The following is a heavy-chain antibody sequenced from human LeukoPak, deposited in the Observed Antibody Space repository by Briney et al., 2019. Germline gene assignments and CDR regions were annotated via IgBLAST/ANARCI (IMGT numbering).Heavy chain of an antibody. CDR2: ISSSSSYI. D-gene: IGHD1-26*01. J-gene: IGHJ4*02. CDR3: AREVGATLFDY. CDR1: GFTFSSYS. Sequence: GGSLRLSCAASGFTFSSYSMNWVRQAPGKGLEWVSSISSSSSYIYYADSVKGRFTISRDNAKNSLYLQMNSLRAEDTAVYYCAREVGATLFDYWGQGTLVTVSS. V-gene: IGHV3-21*01.